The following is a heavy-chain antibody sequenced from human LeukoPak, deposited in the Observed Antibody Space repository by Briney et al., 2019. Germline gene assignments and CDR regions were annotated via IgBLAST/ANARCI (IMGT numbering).Heavy chain of an antibody. D-gene: IGHD6-19*01. CDR1: GFTSSSYW. CDR2: IKQEGSEK. V-gene: IGHV3-7*01. Sequence: PGGSLRLSCAASGFTSSSYWMSSVRQAPGKGLEWVANIKQEGSEKYYVDSVKGRFTISRDNAKNSLYLQMNSLRAEDTAVYYCARDRGSSGWYEFDYWGQGTLVTVSS. CDR3: ARDRGSSGWYEFDY. J-gene: IGHJ4*02.